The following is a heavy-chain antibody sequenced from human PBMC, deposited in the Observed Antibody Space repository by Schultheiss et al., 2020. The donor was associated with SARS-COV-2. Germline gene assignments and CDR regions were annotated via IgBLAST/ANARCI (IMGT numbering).Heavy chain of an antibody. CDR2: IYYSGST. D-gene: IGHD6-19*01. Sequence: SQTLSLTCAVSGYSISSGYYWGWIRQPPGKGLEWIGYIYYSGSTNYNPSLKSRVTISVDTSKNQFSLKMSSVTAADTAVYYCARSSSGWYRDAFDIWGQGTMVTVSS. J-gene: IGHJ3*02. CDR3: ARSSSGWYRDAFDI. CDR1: GYSISSGYY. V-gene: IGHV4-61*01.